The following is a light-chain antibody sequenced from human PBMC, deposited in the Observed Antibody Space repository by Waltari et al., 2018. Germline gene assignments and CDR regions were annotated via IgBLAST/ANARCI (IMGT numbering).Light chain of an antibody. CDR1: SSNIGSNY. Sequence: QSVLTQPPSASGTPGQRVIISCSGSSSNIGSNYVYWYQQLLGTAPKLLIYRNNQPPSGVPDRFPGSKSGTSSSLAISGLRSEDEADYYCATWDDRLSDYVFGTGTKVTAL. CDR2: RNN. V-gene: IGLV1-47*01. J-gene: IGLJ1*01. CDR3: ATWDDRLSDYV.